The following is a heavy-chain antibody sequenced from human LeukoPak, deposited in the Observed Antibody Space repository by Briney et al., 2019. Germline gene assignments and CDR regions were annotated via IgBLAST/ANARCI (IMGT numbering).Heavy chain of an antibody. CDR2: ISSSSSYI. CDR1: GDSISNGNW. CDR3: ASGRERGGGY. J-gene: IGHJ4*02. V-gene: IGHV3-21*01. D-gene: IGHD4-23*01. Sequence: GTLSLTCAVSGDSISNGNWWNWVRQAPGKGLEWVSSISSSSSYIYYADSVRGRFTISRDNAKNSLYLQMNSLRAEDTAVYYCASGRERGGGYWGRGTLVTVSS.